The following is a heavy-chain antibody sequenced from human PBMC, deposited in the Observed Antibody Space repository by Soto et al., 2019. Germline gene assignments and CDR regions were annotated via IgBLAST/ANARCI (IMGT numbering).Heavy chain of an antibody. CDR3: ASSARNYDYIWGSYRPDAFDI. CDR2: IYYSGST. D-gene: IGHD3-16*02. J-gene: IGHJ3*02. V-gene: IGHV4-31*03. CDR1: GGSISSGGYY. Sequence: PSETLSLTCTVSGGSISSGGYYWSWIRQHPGKGLEWIGYIYYSGSTYYNPSLKSRVTISVDTSKNQFSLKLSSVTAADTAVYYCASSARNYDYIWGSYRPDAFDIWGQGTMVTVS.